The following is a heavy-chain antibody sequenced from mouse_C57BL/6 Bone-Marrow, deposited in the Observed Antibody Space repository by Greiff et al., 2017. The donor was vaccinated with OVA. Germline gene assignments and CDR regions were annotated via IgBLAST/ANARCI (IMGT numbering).Heavy chain of an antibody. D-gene: IGHD1-1*01. CDR2: INPNNGGT. CDR3: ARLGYYGSSYAY. V-gene: IGHV1-18*01. Sequence: DVQLQESGPELVKPGASVKIPCKASGYTFTDYNMDWVKQSHGKSLEWIGDINPNNGGTIYNQKFKGKATLTVDKSSSTAYMELRSLTSEDTAVYYCARLGYYGSSYAYWGQGTLVTVSA. J-gene: IGHJ3*01. CDR1: GYTFTDYN.